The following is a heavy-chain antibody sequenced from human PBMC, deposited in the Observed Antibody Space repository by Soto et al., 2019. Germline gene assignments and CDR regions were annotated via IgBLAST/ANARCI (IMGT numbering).Heavy chain of an antibody. CDR2: IWYDGSNK. CDR1: GFTFSSYG. D-gene: IGHD5-12*01. Sequence: GGSLRLSCAASGFTFSSYGMHWVRQAPGKGLEWVAVIWYDGSNKYYADSVKGRFTIPRDNSKNTLYLQMNSLRAEDTAVYYCARGGPKMATNDAFDIWGQGTMVTVSS. V-gene: IGHV3-33*01. J-gene: IGHJ3*02. CDR3: ARGGPKMATNDAFDI.